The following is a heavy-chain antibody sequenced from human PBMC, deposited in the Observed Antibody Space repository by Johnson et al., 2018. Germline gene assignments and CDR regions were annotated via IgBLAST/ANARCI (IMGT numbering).Heavy chain of an antibody. J-gene: IGHJ3*02. CDR2: IYYSGST. CDR3: ARCRVVIGAFDI. CDR1: GGSISSSSYY. D-gene: IGHD3-3*01. Sequence: QVQLQESGPGLVKPSETLSLTCTVSGGSISSSSYYWGWIRQPPGKGLEWIGSIYYSGSTYYNPSLKSRVTISVDTSKNQFSLKLSSVTAADTAVYYCARCRVVIGAFDIWGQGTMVTVSS. V-gene: IGHV4-39*01.